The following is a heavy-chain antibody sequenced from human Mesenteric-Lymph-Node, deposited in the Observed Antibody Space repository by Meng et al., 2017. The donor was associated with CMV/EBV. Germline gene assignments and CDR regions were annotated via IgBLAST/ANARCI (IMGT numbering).Heavy chain of an antibody. Sequence: GGSLRLSCAASGFTFSSYSMNWARQAPGRGLEWVANINQDGSEEYYVDAVKGRFTISRDNAKNSLYLQMNSLRAEDTAVYYCARDPEFGALDYWGQGTLVTVSS. J-gene: IGHJ4*02. V-gene: IGHV3-7*01. CDR3: ARDPEFGALDY. CDR1: GFTFSSYS. D-gene: IGHD1-26*01. CDR2: INQDGSEE.